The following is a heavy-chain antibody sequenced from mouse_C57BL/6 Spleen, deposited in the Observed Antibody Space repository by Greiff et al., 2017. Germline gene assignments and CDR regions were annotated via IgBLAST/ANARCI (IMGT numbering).Heavy chain of an antibody. D-gene: IGHD2-3*01. CDR3: ARSYDGYAMDY. Sequence: QVQLQQSGPELARPGASVQLSCKASGSTFTSYGISWVKQRTGQGLEWIGEIYPRSGTTYYNEMFKGQATRTADKSSRTAYMDLRSLTSEDSAVYFCARSYDGYAMDYWGQGTSVTVSS. CDR2: IYPRSGTT. J-gene: IGHJ4*01. CDR1: GSTFTSYG. V-gene: IGHV1-81*01.